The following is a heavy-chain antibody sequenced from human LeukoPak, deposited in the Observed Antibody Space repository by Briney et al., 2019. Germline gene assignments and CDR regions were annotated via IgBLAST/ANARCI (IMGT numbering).Heavy chain of an antibody. V-gene: IGHV3-23*01. D-gene: IGHD3-10*01. CDR1: GFTFSIYA. Sequence: PGGSLRLSCAASGFTFSIYAMSWVRQAPGKGLEWVSSISESGGSTYYADPVKGRFTISRDNSRNTLDLQMKSLRADDTAIYYCAKNFGSGSYQVDYWGQGTLVTVSS. CDR2: ISESGGST. CDR3: AKNFGSGSYQVDY. J-gene: IGHJ4*02.